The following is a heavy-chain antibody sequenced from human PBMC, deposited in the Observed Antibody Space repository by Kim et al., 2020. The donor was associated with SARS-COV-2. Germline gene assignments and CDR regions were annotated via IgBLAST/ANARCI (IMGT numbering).Heavy chain of an antibody. Sequence: GGSTYNTGPVKGRFTNSRDNSKNTLYLQMNSLGAEDTAVYYCAGGGWFDPWGQGTLVTVSS. CDR2: GGST. J-gene: IGHJ5*02. V-gene: IGHV3-66*01. CDR3: AGGGWFDP.